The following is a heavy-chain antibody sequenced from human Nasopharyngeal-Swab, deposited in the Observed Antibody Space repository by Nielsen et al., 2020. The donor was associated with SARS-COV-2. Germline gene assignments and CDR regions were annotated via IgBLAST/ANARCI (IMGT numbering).Heavy chain of an antibody. D-gene: IGHD2-2*01. J-gene: IGHJ5*02. CDR3: TRAYCSSTACYPQFDP. V-gene: IGHV3-73*01. Sequence: GGSLRLSCAASGFTFSGSAMHWVRQASGKGLEWVGRIKRKGNTYATAYAASVKGRFTISRDDSKNTAYLQMNSLKTEDTAVYYYTRAYCSSTACYPQFDPWGQGTLVTVSS. CDR1: GFTFSGSA. CDR2: IKRKGNTYAT.